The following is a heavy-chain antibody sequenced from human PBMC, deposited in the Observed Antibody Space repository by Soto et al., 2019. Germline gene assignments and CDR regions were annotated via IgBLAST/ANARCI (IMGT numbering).Heavy chain of an antibody. J-gene: IGHJ2*01. CDR2: IYYSGSP. V-gene: IGHV4-39*01. D-gene: IGHD1-20*01. Sequence: SETLSLTCTVSGGSISSTSYYWGWIRQPPGKGLEWLGIIYYSGSPYYNPSLKSRVTISVDTSKNQFSLKLTSVTAADTAVYYCASPGITATSNSYWYFDLWGRGTLVTVSS. CDR3: ASPGITATSNSYWYFDL. CDR1: GGSISSTSYY.